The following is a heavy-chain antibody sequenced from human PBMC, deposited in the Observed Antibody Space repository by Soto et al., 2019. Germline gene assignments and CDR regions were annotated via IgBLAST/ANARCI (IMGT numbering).Heavy chain of an antibody. J-gene: IGHJ6*02. D-gene: IGHD6-13*01. CDR2: FVSSTGST. Sequence: GGSLRLSCAASGFTFSRYTMNWVRQAPGKGLEWVSTFVSSTGSTFYADSVKGRFTISRDNSKNTLYLQMNSLRAEDTAVYYCARDQGIAAAGTLDGMDVWGQGTTVTVSS. CDR3: ARDQGIAAAGTLDGMDV. V-gene: IGHV3-23*01. CDR1: GFTFSRYT.